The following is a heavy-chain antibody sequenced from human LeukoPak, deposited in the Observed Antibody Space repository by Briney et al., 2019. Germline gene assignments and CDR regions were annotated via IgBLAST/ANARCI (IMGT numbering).Heavy chain of an antibody. CDR1: GFTFGDYA. CDR2: IRSKAYGGTT. Sequence: GGSLRLSCTASGFTFGDYARSWFGQAPGKGLGWVGFIRSKAYGGTTEYAASVKGRFTISRDDSKSIAYLQMNSLKTEDTAVYYCTRDGWAGATQDYMDVWGKGTTVTVSS. V-gene: IGHV3-49*03. D-gene: IGHD1-26*01. CDR3: TRDGWAGATQDYMDV. J-gene: IGHJ6*03.